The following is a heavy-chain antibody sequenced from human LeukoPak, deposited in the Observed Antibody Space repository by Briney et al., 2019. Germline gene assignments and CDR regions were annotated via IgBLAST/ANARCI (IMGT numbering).Heavy chain of an antibody. CDR1: GYTFAVTA. Sequence: PGGSLRLSCAASGYTFAVTAMRSGRQAPGKGLEWVSGISWNSGSIGYADSVKGRFTISRDNAKNSLYLQMNSLRAEAMALYYWAKDTDASYAGNSYFDYWGQGTLVTVSS. CDR3: AKDTDASYAGNSYFDY. CDR2: ISWNSGSI. D-gene: IGHD1-26*01. J-gene: IGHJ4*02. V-gene: IGHV3-9*03.